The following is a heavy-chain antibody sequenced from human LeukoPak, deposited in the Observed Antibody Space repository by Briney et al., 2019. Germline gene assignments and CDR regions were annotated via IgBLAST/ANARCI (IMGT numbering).Heavy chain of an antibody. J-gene: IGHJ5*02. D-gene: IGHD6-13*01. Sequence: PGGSLRLSCAASGFTFSSYWMHWVRQAPGKGLLWVSRINPDASSTSYADSVKGRFTISRDNAKNTLYLQMNSLSAEDTAVYYCARQSADRSSWYRWFDPWAQGTLVTVSS. CDR2: INPDASST. V-gene: IGHV3-74*01. CDR1: GFTFSSYW. CDR3: ARQSADRSSWYRWFDP.